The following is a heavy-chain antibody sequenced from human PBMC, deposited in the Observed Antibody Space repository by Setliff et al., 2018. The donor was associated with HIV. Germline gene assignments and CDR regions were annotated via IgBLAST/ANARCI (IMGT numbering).Heavy chain of an antibody. V-gene: IGHV3-30*04. Sequence: GGSLRLSCAASGFTFNSYALSWVRQAPGKGLEWVAVISYDGINKYFADSVKGRFTISRDNSKNTLYLQMNSLRVEDTAVYYCARDREWELESLDYWGQGTLVTVSS. CDR3: ARDREWELESLDY. CDR1: GFTFNSYA. CDR2: ISYDGINK. J-gene: IGHJ4*02. D-gene: IGHD1-26*01.